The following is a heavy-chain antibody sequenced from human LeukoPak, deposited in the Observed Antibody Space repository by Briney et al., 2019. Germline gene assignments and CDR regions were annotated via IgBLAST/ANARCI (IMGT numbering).Heavy chain of an antibody. J-gene: IGHJ4*02. CDR3: ASIPLPVIDYGDYVSGVGD. Sequence: SETLPLTCAVYGGSLSGFYWSWIRQPPGNGLEWIGETSHGGTTSYNSSLKSRVTISVDTSKNQFSLKLSSVTAADTAVYYCASIPLPVIDYGDYVSGVGDWGQGTLVTVSS. CDR2: TSHGGTT. V-gene: IGHV4-34*01. D-gene: IGHD4-17*01. CDR1: GGSLSGFY.